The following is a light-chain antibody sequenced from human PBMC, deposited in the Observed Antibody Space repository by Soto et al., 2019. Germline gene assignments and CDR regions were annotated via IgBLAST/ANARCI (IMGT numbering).Light chain of an antibody. CDR2: AAS. CDR1: QGIRNY. Sequence: DIQMTQSPSSLSASVGDRVTITCRASQGIRNYLAWYQQKPGKAPNLLIYAASTLQPGVPSRFSGSGSGADFTLTISSLQPEDVAAYYCQKYDSAPLTFGQGTKVDIK. J-gene: IGKJ1*01. V-gene: IGKV1-27*01. CDR3: QKYDSAPLT.